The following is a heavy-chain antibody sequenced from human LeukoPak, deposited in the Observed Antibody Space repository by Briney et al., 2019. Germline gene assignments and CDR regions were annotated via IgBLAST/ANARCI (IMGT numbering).Heavy chain of an antibody. CDR2: GHYSGST. J-gene: IGHJ4*02. Sequence: SETLSLTCAVSGGSMSSYYWSWIRQPPGKRLEWIGYGHYSGSTNYNPSLKSRVTISVDSSKSQFSLKLSSVTAADTAVYYCARGYYYYPNWGQGTLVTVSS. V-gene: IGHV4-59*01. CDR1: GGSMSSYY. D-gene: IGHD3-22*01. CDR3: ARGYYYYPN.